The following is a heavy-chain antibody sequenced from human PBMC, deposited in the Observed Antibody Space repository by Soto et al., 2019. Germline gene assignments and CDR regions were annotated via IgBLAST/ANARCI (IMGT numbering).Heavy chain of an antibody. D-gene: IGHD3-10*01. J-gene: IGHJ4*02. CDR3: ARDANYYGSGSYYTLDY. CDR2: ISAYNGNT. CDR1: GYTFTSYG. V-gene: IGHV1-18*01. Sequence: ASVKVSCKASGYTFTSYGISWVRQAPGQGLEWMGWISAYNGNTNYAQKLQGRVTMTTDTSTSTAYMELRSLRSDDTAVYYCARDANYYGSGSYYTLDYWGQGTLVTVSS.